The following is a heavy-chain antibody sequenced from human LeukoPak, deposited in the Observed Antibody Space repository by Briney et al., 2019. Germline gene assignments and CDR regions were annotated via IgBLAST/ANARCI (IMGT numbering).Heavy chain of an antibody. CDR1: GYTFTSYA. V-gene: IGHV7-4-1*02. Sequence: ASAKVSCKASGYTFTSYAMNWVRQAPGQGLEWMGWINTNTGNPTYAQGFTGRFVFSLDTSVSTAYLQISSLKAEDTAVYYCAREVRYYAYYYYYYMDVWGKGTTVTVSS. CDR3: AREVRYYAYYYYYYMDV. J-gene: IGHJ6*03. CDR2: INTNTGNP. D-gene: IGHD3-3*01.